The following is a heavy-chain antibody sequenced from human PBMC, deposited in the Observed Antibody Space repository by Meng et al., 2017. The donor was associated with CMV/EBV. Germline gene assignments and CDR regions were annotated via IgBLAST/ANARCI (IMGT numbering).Heavy chain of an antibody. CDR3: ARAWVGEEYYFDY. J-gene: IGHJ4*02. Sequence: QVPLVQAGAEVKKPGAPLSDPCKAACYTFTSYGISWVRQAPGQGLDWMGWISAYNGNTNYAQKLQGRDTMTTDTSTSTAYMELRSLRSDDTAVYYCARAWVGEEYYFDYWGQGTLVTVSS. D-gene: IGHD3-10*01. CDR2: ISAYNGNT. CDR1: CYTFTSYG. V-gene: IGHV1-18*01.